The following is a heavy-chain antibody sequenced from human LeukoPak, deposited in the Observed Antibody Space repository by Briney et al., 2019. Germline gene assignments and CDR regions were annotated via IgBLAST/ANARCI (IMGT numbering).Heavy chain of an antibody. J-gene: IGHJ4*02. CDR3: AKARGFSYGSSEY. D-gene: IGHD5-18*01. CDR2: ISYSGDGR. CDR1: GFTFGDFA. Sequence: GSLRLYCTGSGFTFGDFAMSWVRQAPGKGLEWVSVISYSGDGRYYADSVKGRFTISRDNPKNMLYLQMNSLRPEDTALYYCAKARGFSYGSSEYWGQGTLVTVSS. V-gene: IGHV3-23*01.